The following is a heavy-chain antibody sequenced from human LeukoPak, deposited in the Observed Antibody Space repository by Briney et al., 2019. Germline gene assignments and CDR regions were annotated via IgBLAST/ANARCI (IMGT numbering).Heavy chain of an antibody. J-gene: IGHJ4*02. D-gene: IGHD3-3*01. CDR2: ISGYNSKP. Sequence: ASVKVSCKTSGYSFTNYGITWVRQAPGQGREWMGWISGYNSKPFYAQNFQGRVTMTTDTSTSTVYMELRSLRSDDTAVYYCARDITIPDYWGQGTLVTVSS. CDR3: ARDITIPDY. CDR1: GYSFTNYG. V-gene: IGHV1-18*01.